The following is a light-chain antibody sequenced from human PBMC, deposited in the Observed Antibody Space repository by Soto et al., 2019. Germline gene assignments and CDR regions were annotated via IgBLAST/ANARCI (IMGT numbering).Light chain of an antibody. V-gene: IGKV3-20*01. CDR1: QSVSSY. J-gene: IGKJ1*01. CDR3: QQYGSSPPRT. CDR2: DAS. Sequence: EIVLTQSPGTLSLSPGERATLSCRASQSVSSYLAWYQQKPGQAPRFLIYDASNRATGIPARFSGSGSGTDFTLTISRLEPEDFAVYYCQQYGSSPPRTFGQGTKVEMK.